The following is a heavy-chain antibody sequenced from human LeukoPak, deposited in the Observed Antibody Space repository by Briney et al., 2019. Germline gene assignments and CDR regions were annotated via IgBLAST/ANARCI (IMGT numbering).Heavy chain of an antibody. D-gene: IGHD3-10*01. CDR2: IWYDGGNK. CDR3: ARAGSGSNYYYGLDV. Sequence: GGSLRLSCAASGFTFSTYGMLGPRQAPGKGLEWLAVIWYDGGNKYYADSVKGRFTISRDNSNNTLYLQMNSLRAEDTAVYYCARAGSGSNYYYGLDVWGQGTTVTVSS. J-gene: IGHJ6*02. CDR1: GFTFSTYG. V-gene: IGHV3-33*01.